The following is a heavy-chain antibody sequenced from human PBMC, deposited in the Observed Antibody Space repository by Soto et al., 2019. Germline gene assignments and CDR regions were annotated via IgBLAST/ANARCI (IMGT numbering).Heavy chain of an antibody. Sequence: SVKVSCKAAGGTFSSYAISWVRQAPGQGLEWMGGIIPIFGTANYAQKFQGRVTITADESTSTAYMELSSLRSEDTAVYYCARSRPQVGATTWGAYYYYGMDVWGQGTTVTVSS. CDR1: GGTFSSYA. D-gene: IGHD1-26*01. V-gene: IGHV1-69*13. CDR2: IIPIFGTA. J-gene: IGHJ6*02. CDR3: ARSRPQVGATTWGAYYYYGMDV.